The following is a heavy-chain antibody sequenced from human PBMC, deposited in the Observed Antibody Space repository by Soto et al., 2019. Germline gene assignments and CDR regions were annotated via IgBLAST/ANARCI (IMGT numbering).Heavy chain of an antibody. J-gene: IGHJ4*02. V-gene: IGHV3-30-3*01. D-gene: IGHD5-18*01. CDR1: GFTFSSYA. Sequence: QVQLVESGGGVVQPGRSLRLSCAASGFTFSSYAMHWVRQAPGKGLEWVAVISSDGSNKYYADSVKGRFTISRDNYKNTLYLQMNSLRAEDTAVYYCAREGGYSYGGYYFDYWGQGTLVTVSS. CDR3: AREGGYSYGGYYFDY. CDR2: ISSDGSNK.